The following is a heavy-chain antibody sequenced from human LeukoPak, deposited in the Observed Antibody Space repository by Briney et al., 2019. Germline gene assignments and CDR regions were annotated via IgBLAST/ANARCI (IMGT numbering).Heavy chain of an antibody. CDR1: GFTFSNAW. Sequence: GGSLRLSCAASGFTFSNAWMSWVRQAPGKGLEWAGRIKSKTDGGTTDYAAPVKGRFTISRDDSKNTLYLQMNSLKTVDTAVYYCTTDLMVGVDVWGKGTTVTVSS. CDR2: IKSKTDGGTT. J-gene: IGHJ6*04. D-gene: IGHD2-15*01. V-gene: IGHV3-15*01. CDR3: TTDLMVGVDV.